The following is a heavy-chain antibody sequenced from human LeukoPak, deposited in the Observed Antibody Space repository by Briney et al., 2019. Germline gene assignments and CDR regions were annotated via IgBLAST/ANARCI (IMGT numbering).Heavy chain of an antibody. Sequence: GGSLGLSCAASGFTFSSYAMHWVRQAPGKGLEWVSGISWNSGSIGYADSVKGRFTISRDNAKNSLYLQMNSLRAEDTALYYCAKAAASDAFDIWGQGTMVTVSS. V-gene: IGHV3-9*01. D-gene: IGHD6-13*01. CDR3: AKAAASDAFDI. CDR2: ISWNSGSI. J-gene: IGHJ3*02. CDR1: GFTFSSYA.